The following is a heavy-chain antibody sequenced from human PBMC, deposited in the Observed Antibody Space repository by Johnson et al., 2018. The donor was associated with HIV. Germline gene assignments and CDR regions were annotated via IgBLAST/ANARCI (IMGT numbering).Heavy chain of an antibody. CDR3: ASGRARAFDI. J-gene: IGHJ3*02. CDR2: ISYDGSNK. Sequence: QVQLVESGGGLVQTGGSLRLSCAASGFTFSSYAMHWVRQAPGKGLEWVAVISYDGSNKYYADSVKGRFTISRDNSKNTLYLQMNSLRAEDTAGYYCASGRARAFDIWGQGTMVTVSS. CDR1: GFTFSSYA. D-gene: IGHD5-12*01. V-gene: IGHV3-30-3*01.